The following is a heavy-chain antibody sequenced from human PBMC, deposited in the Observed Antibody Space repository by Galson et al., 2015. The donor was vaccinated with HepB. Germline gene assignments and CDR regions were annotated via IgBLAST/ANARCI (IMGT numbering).Heavy chain of an antibody. Sequence: SLRLSCAASGFTFSSYGMHWVRQAPGKGLEWVAVISYDGSNKYYADSVKGRFTISRDNSKNTLYLQMNSLRAEDTAVYYCAKDLHSYGLTLYYYYGMDVWGQGTTVTVSS. CDR1: GFTFSSYG. V-gene: IGHV3-30*18. CDR3: AKDLHSYGLTLYYYYGMDV. D-gene: IGHD5-18*01. J-gene: IGHJ6*02. CDR2: ISYDGSNK.